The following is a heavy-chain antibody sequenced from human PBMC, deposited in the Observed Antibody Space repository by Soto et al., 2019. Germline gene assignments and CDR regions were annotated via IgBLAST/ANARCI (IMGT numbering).Heavy chain of an antibody. V-gene: IGHV5-51*01. D-gene: IGHD4-17*01. CDR3: VRQGYGGTPVDY. Sequence: GESLKISCKGSGYSFISHWIGWVRQMPGKGLEWMGSIYPGDSDTRNSPSFHGQVTISADKSIGTAYLQWSSLKASDSAMYYCVRQGYGGTPVDYWGQGTLVTVSS. J-gene: IGHJ4*02. CDR2: IYPGDSDT. CDR1: GYSFISHW.